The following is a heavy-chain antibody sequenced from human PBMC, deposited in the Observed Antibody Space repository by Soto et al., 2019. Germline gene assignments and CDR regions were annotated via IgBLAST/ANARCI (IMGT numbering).Heavy chain of an antibody. J-gene: IGHJ4*02. V-gene: IGHV3-7*01. Sequence: GGSLRLSCAVSGFNVMSYWLSWVRQAPGKGLEWVASIKEDGSEIYYLHSVRGRFSISRDSAGNALHLPMNYLSAEDTGVYFCARDIGFDYVNWGQGTLVTVSS. CDR2: IKEDGSEI. CDR3: ARDIGFDYVN. D-gene: IGHD3-16*01. CDR1: GFNVMSYW.